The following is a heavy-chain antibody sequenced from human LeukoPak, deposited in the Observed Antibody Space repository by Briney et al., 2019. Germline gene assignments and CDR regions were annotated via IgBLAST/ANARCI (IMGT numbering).Heavy chain of an antibody. D-gene: IGHD3-22*01. J-gene: IGHJ6*02. CDR1: GGTFSSYG. V-gene: IGHV1-69*06. CDR2: IIPIFGTT. CDR3: ARTNYYDSSGYQGAGTYYYGMDV. Sequence: EASVKVSCKASGGTFSSYGFSWVRQAPGQELEWMGRIIPIFGTTNYAQKFQGRVTITADTFTSTAYMEVSSLRSEDTAVYYCARTNYYDSSGYQGAGTYYYGMDVWGQGTTVTSSS.